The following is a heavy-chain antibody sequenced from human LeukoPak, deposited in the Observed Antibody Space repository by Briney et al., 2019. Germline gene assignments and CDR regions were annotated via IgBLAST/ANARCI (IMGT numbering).Heavy chain of an antibody. CDR1: GFTFSSYS. J-gene: IGHJ3*02. CDR2: ISSSSSYI. V-gene: IGHV3-21*01. CDR3: ARARSDDYGDYYDAFDI. D-gene: IGHD4-17*01. Sequence: GGSLRLSCAASGFTFSSYSMNWVRQAPGKGLEWVSSISSSSSYIYCADSVKGQFAISRDSAKNSLYLQMNSLRAEDTAVYYCARARSDDYGDYYDAFDIWGQGTMVTVSS.